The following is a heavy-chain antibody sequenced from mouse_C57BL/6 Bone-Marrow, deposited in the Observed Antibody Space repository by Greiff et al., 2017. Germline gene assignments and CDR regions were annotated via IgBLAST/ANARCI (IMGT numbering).Heavy chain of an antibody. CDR2: ISYDGSN. J-gene: IGHJ1*03. V-gene: IGHV3-6*01. Sequence: ESGPGLVKPSQSLSLTCSVTGYSITSGYYWNWIRQFPGNKLEWMGYISYDGSNNYNPSLKNRISITRDTSKNQFFLKLNSVTTEDTATYYCARDEAYPRPYWYFDVWGTGTTVTVSS. CDR1: GYSITSGYY. D-gene: IGHD2-10*01. CDR3: ARDEAYPRPYWYFDV.